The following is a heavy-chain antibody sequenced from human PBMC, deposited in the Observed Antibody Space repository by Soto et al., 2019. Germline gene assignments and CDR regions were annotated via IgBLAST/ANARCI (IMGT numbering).Heavy chain of an antibody. V-gene: IGHV1-8*01. D-gene: IGHD5-18*01. Sequence: ASVKVSCKASGYTFTSYDSNWVRQATGQGLEWMGWMNPNSGNTGYAQKFQGRVTMTRNTSISTAYMELSSLRSEDTAVYYCARGGIHHYYYGMDVWGQGTTVTVSS. CDR1: GYTFTSYD. J-gene: IGHJ6*02. CDR2: MNPNSGNT. CDR3: ARGGIHHYYYGMDV.